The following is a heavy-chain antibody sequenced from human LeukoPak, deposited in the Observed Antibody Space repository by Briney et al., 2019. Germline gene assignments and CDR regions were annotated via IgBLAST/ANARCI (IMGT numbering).Heavy chain of an antibody. J-gene: IGHJ6*03. V-gene: IGHV3-23*01. CDR3: AKAESLMVYAIYDYYYMDV. CDR2: ISGSGGST. Sequence: PGGSLRLSCAASGFTFSSYAMSWVRQAPGKGLEWVSAISGSGGSTYYADSVKGRFTISRDNSKNTLYLQMNSLRAEDTAVYYCAKAESLMVYAIYDYYYMDVWGKGTTVTVSS. D-gene: IGHD2-8*01. CDR1: GFTFSSYA.